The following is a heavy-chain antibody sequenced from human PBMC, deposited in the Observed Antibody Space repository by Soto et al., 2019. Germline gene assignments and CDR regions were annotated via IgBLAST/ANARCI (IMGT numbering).Heavy chain of an antibody. V-gene: IGHV1-18*01. D-gene: IGHD2-8*02. CDR1: GYTFTNYD. CDR2: ISAYNGDT. CDR3: ARFPGSVFHTLGY. Sequence: QVQVVQSGAEVKKPGASVKVSCKASGYTFTNYDITWVRQAPGQGLEWMGCISAYNGDTNYAQKFQGRVTMTTDTSPSTAYMELRSLRSDDTAVYYCARFPGSVFHTLGYWGQGTLVTVSS. J-gene: IGHJ4*02.